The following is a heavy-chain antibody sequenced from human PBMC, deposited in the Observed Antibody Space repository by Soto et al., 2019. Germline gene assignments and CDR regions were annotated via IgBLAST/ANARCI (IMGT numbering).Heavy chain of an antibody. CDR3: ARDRSSSWYNGTFYFDS. CDR2: IIPLFDAT. CDR1: GGTFTTYD. V-gene: IGHV1-69*06. J-gene: IGHJ4*02. D-gene: IGHD6-19*01. Sequence: QVQLVQSGAEVRKPGSSVKVSCTASGGTFTTYDISWVRQAPGQGLEWMGGIIPLFDATKYAQKFQGRVTITADKYTGTAYMELSSLRSEDTAMYYCARDRSSSWYNGTFYFDSWGQGTLVTVSS.